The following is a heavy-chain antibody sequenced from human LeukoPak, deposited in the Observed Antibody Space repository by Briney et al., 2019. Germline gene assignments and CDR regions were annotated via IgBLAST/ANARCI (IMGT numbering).Heavy chain of an antibody. J-gene: IGHJ6*03. CDR1: GFTFSSYG. V-gene: IGHV3-30*02. Sequence: GGSLRLSCAASGFTFSSYGMHWVRQAPGKGLEWVAFIRYDGSNKYYADSVKGRFTISRDNSKNTLYLQMNSLRAEDTAVYYCARDRTGANPHYYYYYYMDVWGKGTTVTVPS. CDR2: IRYDGSNK. D-gene: IGHD1-7*01. CDR3: ARDRTGANPHYYYYYYMDV.